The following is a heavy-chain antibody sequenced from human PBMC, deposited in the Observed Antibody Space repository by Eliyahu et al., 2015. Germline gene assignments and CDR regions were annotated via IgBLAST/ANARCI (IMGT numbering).Heavy chain of an antibody. CDR2: IGERGTTR. CDR3: ARGWDGTYFYYSMDV. J-gene: IGHJ6*02. V-gene: IGHV3-48*03. D-gene: IGHD1-26*01. Sequence: EVQVEESGGGLVKPGGSLRLSCVXSGFTLXNYGINWVRPAPGXGXEWLAYIGERGTTRIYADSVKGRFTISRDYAKNLVSLQMNSLRSEDTGVYYCARGWDGTYFYYSMDVWGQGTTVTVSS. CDR1: GFTLXNYG.